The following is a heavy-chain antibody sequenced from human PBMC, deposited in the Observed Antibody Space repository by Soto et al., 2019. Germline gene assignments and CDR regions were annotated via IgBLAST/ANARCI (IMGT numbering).Heavy chain of an antibody. CDR3: ALTYYGSGSYYNYYYYGMDV. V-gene: IGHV6-1*01. D-gene: IGHD3-10*01. CDR2: TYYRSKWYN. Sequence: QVLLQQSGPGLVKPSQTLSLTCAISGDSVSSNSAAWNWIRQSPSRGLEWLGRTYYRSKWYNDYAVSVKSRITINPDTSKNQFSLQLNSVTPEDTAVYYCALTYYGSGSYYNYYYYGMDVWGQGTTVTVSS. CDR1: GDSVSSNSAA. J-gene: IGHJ6*02.